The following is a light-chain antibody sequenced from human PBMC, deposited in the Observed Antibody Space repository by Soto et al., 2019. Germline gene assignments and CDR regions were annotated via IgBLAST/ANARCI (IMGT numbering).Light chain of an antibody. V-gene: IGKV1-5*03. CDR2: QAS. CDR1: QSISDW. J-gene: IGKJ1*01. CDR3: QQYKTYWT. Sequence: DIQMTQSPSTLSASIGDRVTITCRASQSISDWLAWHQQKPGKAPKLLIYQASSLESGVPSRFSGSGSGTEFTLTISSLQPDDFATYYCQQYKTYWTFGQGTKVDIK.